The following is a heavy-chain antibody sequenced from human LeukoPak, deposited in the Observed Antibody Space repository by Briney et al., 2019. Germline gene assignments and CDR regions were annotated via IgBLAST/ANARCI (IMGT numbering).Heavy chain of an antibody. Sequence: GESLKISCEGSGYSFSTYWIVWVRQMPGKGREWMGIIYPGDSDISYSPSFQGQVTISADKSISTAYLQWSSLTASDTAMYYCAREVSRDSGSYCLDYWGQGTLVTVSS. V-gene: IGHV5-51*01. D-gene: IGHD1-26*01. CDR1: GYSFSTYW. CDR3: AREVSRDSGSYCLDY. J-gene: IGHJ4*02. CDR2: IYPGDSDI.